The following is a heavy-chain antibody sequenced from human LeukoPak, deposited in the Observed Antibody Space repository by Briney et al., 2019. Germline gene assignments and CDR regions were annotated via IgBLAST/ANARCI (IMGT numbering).Heavy chain of an antibody. CDR1: GFTFSSYA. Sequence: GGSLRLSCAASGFTFSSYAMHWVRQAPGKGLEYVSAISSNGGSTYYANSVKGRFTISRDNSKNTLYLQMGSLRAEDMAVYYCARVVDTAMDLDAFDIWGQGTMVTVSS. CDR3: ARVVDTAMDLDAFDI. CDR2: ISSNGGST. V-gene: IGHV3-64*01. J-gene: IGHJ3*02. D-gene: IGHD5-18*01.